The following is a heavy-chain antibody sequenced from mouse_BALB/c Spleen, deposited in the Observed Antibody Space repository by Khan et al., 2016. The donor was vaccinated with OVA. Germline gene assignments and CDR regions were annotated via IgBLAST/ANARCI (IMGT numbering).Heavy chain of an antibody. CDR3: ARAYYGNYREAMDY. CDR1: GFSLTGYG. D-gene: IGHD2-10*01. CDR2: ILGDGST. J-gene: IGHJ4*01. V-gene: IGHV2-6-7*01. Sequence: QVRLQQSGPGLVAPSQSLSITCTVSGFSLTGYGVNWVRQPPGKGLEWLGLILGDGSTDYNSALKSRLSISKDNSKSQVFLKMNSLQTDDTARYYCARAYYGNYREAMDYWGQGTSVTVSS.